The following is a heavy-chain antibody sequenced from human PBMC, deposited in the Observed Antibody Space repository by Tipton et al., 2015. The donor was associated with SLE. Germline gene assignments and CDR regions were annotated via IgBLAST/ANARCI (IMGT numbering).Heavy chain of an antibody. D-gene: IGHD3-3*01. V-gene: IGHV3-33*08. CDR1: GFTFSNYG. J-gene: IGHJ4*02. CDR3: ARDFEQRFWSGYWGAFDY. CDR2: IWYDGVNK. Sequence: SLRLSCEASGFTFSNYGMSWVRQVPGKGLECMAVIWYDGVNKFYADSVKGRFTISRDDSKSTVYLQMNSLTPEDTAMYYCARDFEQRFWSGYWGAFDYWGPGTLVTVSS.